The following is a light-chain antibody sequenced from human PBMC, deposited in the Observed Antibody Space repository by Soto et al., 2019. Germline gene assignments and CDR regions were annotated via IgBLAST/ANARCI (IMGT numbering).Light chain of an antibody. CDR3: SSYTSRSTLV. V-gene: IGLV2-14*01. CDR2: EVA. CDR1: SSDVGGYVY. J-gene: IGLJ2*01. Sequence: QSALTQPASVSGSPRQSITISCTGTSSDVGGYVYVSWYQQHPGKAPKLVIYEVANRPSGVSNRFSGSRSGNTASLTISGLQAEDEAEYYCSSYTSRSTLVFGGGTKLTVL.